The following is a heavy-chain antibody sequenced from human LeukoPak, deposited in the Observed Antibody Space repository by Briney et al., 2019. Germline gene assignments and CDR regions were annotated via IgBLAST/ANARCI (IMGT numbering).Heavy chain of an antibody. D-gene: IGHD6-13*01. J-gene: IGHJ6*03. V-gene: IGHV3-21*01. CDR1: GFTFSSYS. CDR3: ARSAKLIAAAGRTYYYYMDV. Sequence: PGGSLRLSCAASGFTFSSYSMNWVRQAPGKGLEWVSSISSSSSYIYYADSVKGRFTISRDNAKNSLYLQMNSLRAEDTAVYYCARSAKLIAAAGRTYYYYMDVWGKGTTVTVSS. CDR2: ISSSSSYI.